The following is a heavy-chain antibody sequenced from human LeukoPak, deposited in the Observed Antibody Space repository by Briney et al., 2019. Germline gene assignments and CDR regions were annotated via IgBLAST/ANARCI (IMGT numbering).Heavy chain of an antibody. CDR1: GFTFHNYA. Sequence: GGSLRLSCAASGFTFHNYAMHWVRQAPGKGLEWVAVISYDGSNEYYADSVKGRFTISRDNAKNSLYLQMNSVRAEDTAMYYCVRDGGYYGPDSWGQGALVSVSS. CDR2: ISYDGSNE. V-gene: IGHV3-30*03. CDR3: VRDGGYYGPDS. J-gene: IGHJ4*02. D-gene: IGHD3-10*01.